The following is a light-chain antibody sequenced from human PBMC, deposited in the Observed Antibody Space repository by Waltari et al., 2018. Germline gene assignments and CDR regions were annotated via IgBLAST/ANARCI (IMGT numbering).Light chain of an antibody. CDR1: QSVGSSD. CDR3: QHYGISFPVT. J-gene: IGKJ5*01. Sequence: EIVLAQSPDTLSLSPGETATLPCRASQSVGSSDLIWYQQKPGQAPRLLIFATSYRATGIPDRFSGSGSGTDFTLTISRLEPEDVAIYYCQHYGISFPVTFGQGTRLEIK. V-gene: IGKV3-20*01. CDR2: ATS.